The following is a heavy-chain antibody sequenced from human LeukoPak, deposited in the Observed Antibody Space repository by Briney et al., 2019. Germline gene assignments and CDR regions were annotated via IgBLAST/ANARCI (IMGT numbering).Heavy chain of an antibody. CDR3: ARGRLQLWSFPLPYNHYAIDV. J-gene: IGHJ6*02. V-gene: IGHV4-59*12. Sequence: SETLSLTCTVSGGSISSYYWSWIRQPPGKGLEWIGYIYYSGSTNYNPSLKSRVTISVDTSKNQFSLKLSSVTDADTAVYFCARGRLQLWSFPLPYNHYAIDVWGQGTTVTVSS. CDR2: IYYSGST. CDR1: GGSISSYY. D-gene: IGHD5-18*01.